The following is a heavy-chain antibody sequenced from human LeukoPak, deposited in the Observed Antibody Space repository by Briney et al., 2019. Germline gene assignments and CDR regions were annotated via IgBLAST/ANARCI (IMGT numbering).Heavy chain of an antibody. D-gene: IGHD3-22*01. CDR2: ISAYNGNT. J-gene: IGHJ4*02. V-gene: IGHV1-18*01. CDR1: GYTFTSYG. Sequence: ASVKVSCKASGYTFTSYGISWVRQAPGQGLEWMGWISAYNGNTNYAQKLQGRVTMTTDTSTSTAYMELRSLRSDDTAVYYCARDRLGEMIVVVPDYWGQGTLVTVSS. CDR3: ARDRLGEMIVVVPDY.